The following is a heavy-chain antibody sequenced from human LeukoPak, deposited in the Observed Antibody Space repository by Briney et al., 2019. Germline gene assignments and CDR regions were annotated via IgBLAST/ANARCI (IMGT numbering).Heavy chain of an antibody. J-gene: IGHJ5*02. V-gene: IGHV1-8*01. D-gene: IGHD5-12*01. CDR3: ARGGYSGYDWYNWFDP. CDR2: MNPNSGNT. CDR1: GYTFTSYD. Sequence: ASVKVSCKASGYTFTSYDINWVRQATGQGLEWMGWMNPNSGNTGYAQKFQGRVTMTRNTSISTAYMELSSLRSEDTAVYYCARGGYSGYDWYNWFDPWGQGTLVTVSS.